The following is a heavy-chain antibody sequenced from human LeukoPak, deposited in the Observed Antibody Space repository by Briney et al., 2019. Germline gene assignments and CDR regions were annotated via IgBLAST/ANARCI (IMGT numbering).Heavy chain of an antibody. Sequence: GSSVKVSCKASGGTFSSYAISWVRQAPGQGLEWMGGVIPIFGTANYAQKFQGRVTITADESTSTAYMELSSLRSEDTAVYYCARGYSPLYTMVRGVYYMDVWGKGTTVTVSS. CDR2: VIPIFGTA. V-gene: IGHV1-69*01. J-gene: IGHJ6*03. CDR3: ARGYSPLYTMVRGVYYMDV. D-gene: IGHD3-10*01. CDR1: GGTFSSYA.